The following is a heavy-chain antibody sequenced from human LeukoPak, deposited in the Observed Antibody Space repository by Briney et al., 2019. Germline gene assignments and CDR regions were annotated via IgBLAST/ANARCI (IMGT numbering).Heavy chain of an antibody. J-gene: IGHJ4*02. D-gene: IGHD6-13*01. Sequence: ASVKVSCKASVYTFTTYGITWVRQAPGQGLEWMGWTSAHNGNTKYAQKLQGRVTMTTDTSTRTAYMELRSLRSDDTAVYYCARDTIAADFIDYWGQGTLVTVSS. V-gene: IGHV1-18*01. CDR2: TSAHNGNT. CDR3: ARDTIAADFIDY. CDR1: VYTFTTYG.